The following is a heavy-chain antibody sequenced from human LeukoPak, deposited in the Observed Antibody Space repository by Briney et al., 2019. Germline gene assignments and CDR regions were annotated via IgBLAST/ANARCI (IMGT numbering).Heavy chain of an antibody. Sequence: PSETLSLTGAVYGGSFSGYYWSWIRQPPGKGLEWIGEINHSGNTDYNPSLKSRVTISVDTSKNQFSLTLSSVTAADTAVYYCASCLSYYYDTSGHQVRDAFDIWGQGTMVTVSS. CDR3: ASCLSYYYDTSGHQVRDAFDI. D-gene: IGHD3-22*01. CDR2: INHSGNT. J-gene: IGHJ3*02. CDR1: GGSFSGYY. V-gene: IGHV4-34*01.